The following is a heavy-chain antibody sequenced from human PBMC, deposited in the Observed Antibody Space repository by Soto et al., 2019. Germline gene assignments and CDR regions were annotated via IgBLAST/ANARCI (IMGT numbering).Heavy chain of an antibody. CDR1: GFTFSSYS. Sequence: PGGSLRLSCAASGFTFSSYSMNWVRQAPGKGLEWVSYISSSSSTIYYADSVKGRFTISRDNAKNSLYLQMNSLRDEDTAVYYCAREGPRSPEGLYGMDVWGQGTTVTVSS. J-gene: IGHJ6*02. V-gene: IGHV3-48*02. CDR3: AREGPRSPEGLYGMDV. CDR2: ISSSSSTI.